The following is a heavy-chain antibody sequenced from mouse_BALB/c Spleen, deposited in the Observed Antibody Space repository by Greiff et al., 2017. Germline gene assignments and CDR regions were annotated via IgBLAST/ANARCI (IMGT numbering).Heavy chain of an antibody. V-gene: IGHV5-6-5*01. Sequence: EVQRVESGGGLVKPGGSLKLSCAASGFTFSSYAMSWVRQTPEKRLEWVASISSGGSTYYPDSVKGRFTISRDNARNILYLQMSSLRSEDTAMYYCATPLYYAMDYWGQGTSVTVSS. CDR3: ATPLYYAMDY. CDR2: ISSGGST. CDR1: GFTFSSYA. J-gene: IGHJ4*01.